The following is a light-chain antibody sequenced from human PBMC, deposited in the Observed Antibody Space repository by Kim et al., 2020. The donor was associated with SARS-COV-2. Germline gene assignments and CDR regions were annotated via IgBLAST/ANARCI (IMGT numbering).Light chain of an antibody. V-gene: IGLV4-69*01. J-gene: IGLJ3*02. CDR3: QTWGTGWV. CDR1: SGHSSYA. Sequence: GASVTLTCTLSSGHSSYAIAWHQQQPEKGPRYLMKLNSDGSHSEGDGIPDRFSGSSSGAERYLTISSLQSEDEADYYCQTWGTGWVFGGGTQLTVL. CDR2: LNSDGSH.